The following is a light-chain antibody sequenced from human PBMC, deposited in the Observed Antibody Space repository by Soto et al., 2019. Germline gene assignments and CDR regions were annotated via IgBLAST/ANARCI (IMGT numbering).Light chain of an antibody. Sequence: DIQMTQSPSSLSASVGDRVTLTCRASQSISIYLNWYQQKPGKAPKVLIYAASTLHSGVPSRFSGSGSGTDFTLNISSLQPEDFATYYCQQNYNTPRTFGPGTKVEVK. J-gene: IGKJ1*01. CDR2: AAS. CDR3: QQNYNTPRT. V-gene: IGKV1-39*01. CDR1: QSISIY.